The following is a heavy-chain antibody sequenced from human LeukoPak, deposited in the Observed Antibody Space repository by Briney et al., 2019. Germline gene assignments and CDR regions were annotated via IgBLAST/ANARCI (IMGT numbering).Heavy chain of an antibody. CDR2: IIPIFGTA. CDR1: GGTFSSYA. D-gene: IGHD3-3*01. J-gene: IGHJ5*02. V-gene: IGHV1-69*05. CDR3: ARDTYYDFWSGYYSNNWFDP. Sequence: SVKVSCKASGGTFSSYAISWVRQAPGQGLEWMGGIIPIFGTANYAQKFQGRVTITTDESTSTAYMELSSLKSEDTAVYYCARDTYYDFWSGYYSNNWFDPWGQGTLVTVSS.